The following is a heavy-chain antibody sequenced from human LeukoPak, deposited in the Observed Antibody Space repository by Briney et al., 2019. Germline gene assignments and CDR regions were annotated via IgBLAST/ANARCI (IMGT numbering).Heavy chain of an antibody. D-gene: IGHD6-13*01. CDR1: GFSLSTRGVG. CDR3: ANTFSSSWGTMYYFDY. V-gene: IGHV2-5*02. CDR2: IYWDDDK. J-gene: IGHJ4*02. Sequence: SGPTLGKPTQTLTLTSTFSGFSLSTRGVGVGWSRQPPGKALVWLAIIYWDDDKRSSPSLKSRLTITKDTSKNQVVLTMTNMDPVDTATYYCANTFSSSWGTMYYFDYWGQGTLVTVSS.